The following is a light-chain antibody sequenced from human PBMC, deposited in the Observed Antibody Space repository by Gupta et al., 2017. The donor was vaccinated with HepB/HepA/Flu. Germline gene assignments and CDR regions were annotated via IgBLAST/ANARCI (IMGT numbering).Light chain of an antibody. CDR2: DAS. CDR3: QHLKSYPPCS. Sequence: DIQLTQSPSFLSASVGDRVTITCRARQGINSYLAWYQQKPGKAPKLLIYDASTLQSGVPSRFSGSGSGIDLTLTSSSRHHEDFAPYYCQHLKSYPPCSFGQWTKLEIK. CDR1: QGINSY. J-gene: IGKJ2*04. V-gene: IGKV1-9*01.